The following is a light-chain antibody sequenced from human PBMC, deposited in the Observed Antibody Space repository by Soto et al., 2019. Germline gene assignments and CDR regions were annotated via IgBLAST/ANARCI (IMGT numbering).Light chain of an antibody. J-gene: IGKJ4*01. CDR1: QDISNY. V-gene: IGKV1-33*01. Sequence: DIQMTQSPSSLSASVGDRVTITCQASQDISNYLNWYQQKPGKAPKLLIYDASNLETGVPSRFSGSGSGTEFTFTISSLQPEDIATYYCQQYDNLPPGFGGGTKVEIK. CDR2: DAS. CDR3: QQYDNLPPG.